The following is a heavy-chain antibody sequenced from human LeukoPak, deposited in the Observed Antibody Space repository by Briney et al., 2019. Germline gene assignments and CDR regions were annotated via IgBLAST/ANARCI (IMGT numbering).Heavy chain of an antibody. CDR2: INHSGGT. D-gene: IGHD6-13*01. J-gene: IGHJ5*02. Sequence: PSETLSLTCAVYGGSFSDYYWTWIRQPPGKGLEWIGEINHSGGTSHNPALMSRVAVSVDTPKTQFSLKLSLGTAADTAVYYCARVVTYTSSWYRYQYFDPWGQGTLVTVSS. V-gene: IGHV4-34*01. CDR3: ARVVTYTSSWYRYQYFDP. CDR1: GGSFSDYY.